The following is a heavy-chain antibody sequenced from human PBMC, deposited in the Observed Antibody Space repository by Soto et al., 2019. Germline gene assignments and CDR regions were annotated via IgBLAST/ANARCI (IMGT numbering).Heavy chain of an antibody. V-gene: IGHV1-18*01. D-gene: IGHD3-22*01. CDR1: GYTFTSYG. CDR3: ARDKGITMIVGVGY. CDR2: ISAYNGNT. J-gene: IGHJ4*02. Sequence: ASVKVSCKASGYTFTSYGISWVRQAPGQGLEWMGWISAYNGNTNYAQKLQGRVTMTTDTSTSTAYMELRSLRSDDTAVYYCARDKGITMIVGVGYWGQGTLVTVSS.